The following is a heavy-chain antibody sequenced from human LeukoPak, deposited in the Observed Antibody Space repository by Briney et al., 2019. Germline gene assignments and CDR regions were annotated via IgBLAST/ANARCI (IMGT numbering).Heavy chain of an antibody. Sequence: GGSLRLSCAASGFTFSSYSMTWVRQAPGKGLEWVSSISSSSSYIYYADSVKGRFTISRDNSKNTLYLQMNSLRAEDTAVYYCAKEPRRQLPNWFDPWGQGTLVTVSS. CDR3: AKEPRRQLPNWFDP. CDR1: GFTFSSYS. CDR2: ISSSSSYI. V-gene: IGHV3-21*04. J-gene: IGHJ5*02. D-gene: IGHD2-2*01.